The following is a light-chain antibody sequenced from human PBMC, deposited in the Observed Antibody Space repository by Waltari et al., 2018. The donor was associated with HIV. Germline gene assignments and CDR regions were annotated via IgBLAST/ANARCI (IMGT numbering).Light chain of an antibody. CDR3: SSYAGSNNLV. CDR1: SRDVGPYDY. CDR2: EVS. V-gene: IGLV2-8*01. J-gene: IGLJ3*02. Sequence: QPPSASGSPGQSVTISCPGTSRDVGPYDYVYWYQQHPGKAPKLMIYEVSTRPSGVPDRFSGSKSANTASLTVSGLQEDDEADYYCSSYAGSNNLVFGGGTKLTVL.